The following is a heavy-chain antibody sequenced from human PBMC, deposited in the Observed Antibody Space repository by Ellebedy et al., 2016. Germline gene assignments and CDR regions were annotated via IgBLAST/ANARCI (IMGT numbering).Heavy chain of an antibody. CDR3: ARDGAYSSSSVPTDY. Sequence: ASVKVSXKASGYTFTGYYMHWVRQAPGQGLEWMGWINPNSGGTNYAQKFQGRVTMTRDTSISTAYMELSRLRSDDTAVYYCARDGAYSSSSVPTDYWGQGTLVTVSS. CDR2: INPNSGGT. J-gene: IGHJ4*02. D-gene: IGHD6-6*01. CDR1: GYTFTGYY. V-gene: IGHV1-2*02.